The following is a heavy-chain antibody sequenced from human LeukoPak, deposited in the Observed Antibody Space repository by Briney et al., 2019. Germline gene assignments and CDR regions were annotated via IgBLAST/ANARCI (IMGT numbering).Heavy chain of an antibody. CDR3: TAGVAYFDY. V-gene: IGHV3-15*01. Sequence: GGLRLSCAAAGFTFSNAWVSWGRQAPGKGLEWVGRIKSKTDGGTTDYAAPVKGRFTISRDDSKNTLYLQMNSLKTEDTAVYYCTAGVAYFDYLGQGTLVTVSS. J-gene: IGHJ4*02. CDR2: IKSKTDGGTT. D-gene: IGHD5-12*01. CDR1: GFTFSNAW.